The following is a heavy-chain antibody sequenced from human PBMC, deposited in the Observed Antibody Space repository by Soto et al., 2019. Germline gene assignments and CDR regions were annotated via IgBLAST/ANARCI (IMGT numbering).Heavy chain of an antibody. CDR2: ISGSGGRT. D-gene: IGHD3-10*01. V-gene: IGHV3-23*01. CDR3: AKEGVRDSSISLYFFDQ. CDR1: GFPFINYA. Sequence: SLRLSCAASGFPFINYAMHWVRQAPGKGLEWVSAISGSGGRTYYGDSVKGRFTISRDNSKDTLYLHMNRLTAEDTAVYFCAKEGVRDSSISLYFFDQWGQGTLVTVSS. J-gene: IGHJ4*02.